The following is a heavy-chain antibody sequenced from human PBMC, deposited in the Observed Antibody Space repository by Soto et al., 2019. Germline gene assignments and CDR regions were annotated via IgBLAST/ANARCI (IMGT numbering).Heavy chain of an antibody. CDR2: IRGSGDDT. CDR1: GFIFSNYG. Sequence: EVHLLESGGSLVEPGGSLRLSCAASGFIFSNYGMSWVRQAPGKGLEWVSAIRGSGDDTYYADSVRGRFTISRDNSNSTLYMEMNSLRVEDTAVYFCAKGYWGSTHWSPADHWGQGTLVTVSS. J-gene: IGHJ4*01. V-gene: IGHV3-23*01. D-gene: IGHD1-1*01. CDR3: AKGYWGSTHWSPADH.